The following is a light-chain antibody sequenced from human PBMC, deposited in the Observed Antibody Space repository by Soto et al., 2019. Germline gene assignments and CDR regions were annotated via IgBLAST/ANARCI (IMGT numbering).Light chain of an antibody. CDR3: GTWDSSLSAVV. Sequence: QSVLTQSPSVSAAPGQKVTISCSGSSSNVGNNYVSWYQQLPGTAPKLLIYDNNKRASGIPDRFSGSKSGTSATLGITGLQTGDEGDYYCGTWDSSLSAVVFGGGTKLTVL. V-gene: IGLV1-51*01. CDR2: DNN. J-gene: IGLJ3*02. CDR1: SSNVGNNY.